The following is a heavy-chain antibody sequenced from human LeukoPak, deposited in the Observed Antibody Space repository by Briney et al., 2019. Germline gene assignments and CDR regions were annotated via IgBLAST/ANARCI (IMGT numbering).Heavy chain of an antibody. V-gene: IGHV3-7*01. CDR3: ARVWGLYYGMDV. CDR1: GFTFSSSW. CDR2: IKQDGSEK. D-gene: IGHD3-16*01. Sequence: GGSLRLSCAASGFTFSSSWMSWVRQAPGKGLEWVANIKQDGSEKYYVDSVKGRFTISRDNAKNSLYLQTNSLRAEDTAVYYCARVWGLYYGMDVWGQGTTVTVSS. J-gene: IGHJ6*02.